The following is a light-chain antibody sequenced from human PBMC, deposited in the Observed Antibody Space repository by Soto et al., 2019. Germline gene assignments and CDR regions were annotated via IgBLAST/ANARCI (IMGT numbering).Light chain of an antibody. J-gene: IGLJ2*01. CDR1: GGNVGGFNF. CDR3: SSYTTSSTYL. CDR2: DVS. V-gene: IGLV2-14*03. Sequence: QSALTQPASVSGSPGQSITISCTGSGGNVGGFNFISWFQHHPDKAPKLIIFDVSSRPSGVSDRFSGSKSGNTASLTISGLQAEDEADYYCSSYTTSSTYLFGGGTKVTVL.